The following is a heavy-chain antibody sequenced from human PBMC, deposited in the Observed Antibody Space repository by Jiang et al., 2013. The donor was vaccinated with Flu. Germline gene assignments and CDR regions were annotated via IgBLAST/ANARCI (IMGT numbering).Heavy chain of an antibody. CDR2: MNPNSGNT. CDR3: ARDLDYGDYPYYYYGMDV. Sequence: GAEVKKPGASVKVSCKASGYTFTSYDINWVRQATGQGLEWMGWMNPNSGNTGYAQKFQGRVTMTRNTSISTAYMELSSLRSEDTAVYYCARDLDYGDYPYYYYGMDVWGQGTTVTVSS. CDR1: GYTFTSYD. D-gene: IGHD4-17*01. V-gene: IGHV1-8*01. J-gene: IGHJ6*02.